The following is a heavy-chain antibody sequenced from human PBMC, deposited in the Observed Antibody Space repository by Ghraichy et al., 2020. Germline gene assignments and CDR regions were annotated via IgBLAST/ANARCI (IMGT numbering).Heavy chain of an antibody. D-gene: IGHD3-22*01. V-gene: IGHV1-18*01. J-gene: IGHJ4*02. Sequence: ASVKVSCKASGHTSTRYGISWVRQAPGQGLEWMGWISAYNGDTNYAQKHQGRVTMTTDTSTSTAYMEMRSLRSDDTAVYYCARNFYDSSGSPQDSWGQGTLVTVSS. CDR1: GHTSTRYG. CDR3: ARNFYDSSGSPQDS. CDR2: ISAYNGDT.